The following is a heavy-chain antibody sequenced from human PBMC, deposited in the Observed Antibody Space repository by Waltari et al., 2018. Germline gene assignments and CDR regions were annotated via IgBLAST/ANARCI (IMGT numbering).Heavy chain of an antibody. Sequence: EVQLVQSGAEVKKPGESLKISCKASGYRFFSDWIGWVRQMPGTGLEWLGMMYPGDSDTRYSPSFEGQVTISADKFINTAYLMLKSLKTSDTAMYYCAKGGIPNWFDPWGQGTLVTVSS. CDR2: MYPGDSDT. CDR1: GYRFFSDW. J-gene: IGHJ5*02. CDR3: AKGGIPNWFDP. D-gene: IGHD6-25*01. V-gene: IGHV5-51*01.